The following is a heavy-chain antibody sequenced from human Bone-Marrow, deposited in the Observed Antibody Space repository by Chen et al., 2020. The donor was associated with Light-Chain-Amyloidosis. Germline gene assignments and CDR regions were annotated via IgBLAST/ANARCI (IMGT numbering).Heavy chain of an antibody. J-gene: IGHJ4*02. Sequence: QLQLQESGPGLVEPSETLSLSCTVSGGSISNTGDYWGWIRQPPGKGLEWIGSIDQSGNTYYTPSLKSRVIISTDTSNNQFSLKLSSVTAADTATYYCARGAVGGTTGVWGQGTLVTVSS. CDR1: GGSISNTGDY. CDR3: ARGAVGGTTGV. V-gene: IGHV4-39*07. CDR2: IDQSGNT. D-gene: IGHD1-26*01.